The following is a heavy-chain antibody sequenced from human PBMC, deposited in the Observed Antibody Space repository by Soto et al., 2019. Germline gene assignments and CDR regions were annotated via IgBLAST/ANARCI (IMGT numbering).Heavy chain of an antibody. J-gene: IGHJ4*02. V-gene: IGHV3-30*19. CDR1: GFTFSSYG. D-gene: IGHD3-22*01. Sequence: GGSLRLSCAASGFTFSSYGMHWVRQAPGKGLEWVALISYVETNKFYADSVKGRFTISRDNSKNTLFLQMNSLRPEDTALYYCARDGYDSRGYYHFFYWGQGTLVTVSS. CDR2: ISYVETNK. CDR3: ARDGYDSRGYYHFFY.